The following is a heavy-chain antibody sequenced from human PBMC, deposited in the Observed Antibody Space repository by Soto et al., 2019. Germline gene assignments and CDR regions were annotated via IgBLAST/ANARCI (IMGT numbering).Heavy chain of an antibody. CDR1: GGSFSGYY. CDR2: INLSGST. CDR3: ARHYCSGGSCPPLFDY. D-gene: IGHD2-15*01. V-gene: IGHV4-34*01. J-gene: IGHJ4*02. Sequence: SETLSLTCAVYGGSFSGYYWSWIRQPPGKGLEWIGEINLSGSTNYNPSLKSRVTISVDTSKNQFSLKLSSVTAADTAVYYCARHYCSGGSCPPLFDYWGQGTLVTVSS.